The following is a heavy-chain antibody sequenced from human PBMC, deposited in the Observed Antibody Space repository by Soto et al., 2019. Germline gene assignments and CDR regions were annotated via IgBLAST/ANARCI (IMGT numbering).Heavy chain of an antibody. V-gene: IGHV3-33*01. Sequence: QVQLVESGGGVAQPGRSLRFSCAGSGFPFSSYGMNWFRQAPGKGLEWVAVIWYEGSNKYYADSVKGRFTNSRDNSKNTLYLQMNSLRAEDTAVYYCARGGRWLVPDRATDWGQGTLVTVSS. D-gene: IGHD6-19*01. CDR1: GFPFSSYG. CDR3: ARGGRWLVPDRATD. J-gene: IGHJ4*02. CDR2: IWYEGSNK.